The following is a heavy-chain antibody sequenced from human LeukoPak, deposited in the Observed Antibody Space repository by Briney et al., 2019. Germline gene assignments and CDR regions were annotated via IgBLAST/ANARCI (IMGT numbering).Heavy chain of an antibody. D-gene: IGHD3-22*01. Sequence: SETLSLTCTVSGGSISSGGYYWSWIRQHPGKGLEWIGYIYYSGSTYYNLSLKSRVTISVDTSKNQFSLKLSSVTAADTAVYYCAVSDVYSSGYRETSDASDIWGQGTMVTVSS. CDR2: IYYSGST. CDR3: AVSDVYSSGYRETSDASDI. V-gene: IGHV4-31*03. J-gene: IGHJ3*02. CDR1: GGSISSGGYY.